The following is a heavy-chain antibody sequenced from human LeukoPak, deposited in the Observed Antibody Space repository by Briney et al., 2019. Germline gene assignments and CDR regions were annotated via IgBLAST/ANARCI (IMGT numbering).Heavy chain of an antibody. D-gene: IGHD3-10*01. CDR2: ISGSGGST. Sequence: GGSLRLSCAASGFTFSSYAMSWVRQAPGKGLEWVSAISGSGGSTYYADSVKGRFTISRDNSKNTLYLQMNSLRAEDTAVYYCGKDIRQYLWFGELPDAFDIWGQGTMVTVSS. V-gene: IGHV3-23*01. J-gene: IGHJ3*02. CDR1: GFTFSSYA. CDR3: GKDIRQYLWFGELPDAFDI.